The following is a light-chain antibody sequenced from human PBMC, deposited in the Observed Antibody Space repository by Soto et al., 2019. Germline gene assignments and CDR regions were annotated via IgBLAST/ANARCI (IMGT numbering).Light chain of an antibody. Sequence: QSVLTQPPSVSGAPGQRVTISCTGSSSNIGSTHDVNWYQQFPGTAPKLLIYANSERPSGVPDRFSGAKSGTSASLAITGLQAEDEADYYCQSYDSSLSGSVFGGGTKLTVL. V-gene: IGLV1-40*01. J-gene: IGLJ2*01. CDR1: SSNIGSTHD. CDR2: ANS. CDR3: QSYDSSLSGSV.